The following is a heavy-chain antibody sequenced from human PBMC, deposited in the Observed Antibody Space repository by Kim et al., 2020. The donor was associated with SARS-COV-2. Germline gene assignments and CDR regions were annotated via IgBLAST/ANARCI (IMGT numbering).Heavy chain of an antibody. D-gene: IGHD1-7*01. Sequence: GGSLRLSCAASGFTFSSYGMHWVRQAPGKGLEWVAFISYDGINKYYGDSVQGRFTISRDNSKNTLYLQMNSLRPADTAVYYCARGSDNCNYLGGDYLDYWCQGAPVTVSS. CDR2: ISYDGINK. CDR1: GFTFSSYG. J-gene: IGHJ4*02. V-gene: IGHV3-30*03. CDR3: ARGSDNCNYLGGDYLDY.